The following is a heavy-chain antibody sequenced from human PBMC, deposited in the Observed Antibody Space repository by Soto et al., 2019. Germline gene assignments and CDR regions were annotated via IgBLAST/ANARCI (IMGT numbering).Heavy chain of an antibody. D-gene: IGHD2-2*02. J-gene: IGHJ3*02. CDR3: ARGGRGYTKDDTFDI. CDR2: ISSGSSVI. CDR1: DSTFRSYS. Sequence: EVQLVESGGGLVKPGESLRLSCVASDSTFRSYSMNWVRQAPGRGLEWVSIISSGSSVIFYADSMKGRFTISRDNAKNSLYLQMNSLRAEDTAVYYRARGGRGYTKDDTFDIWGQGTMVTVSS. V-gene: IGHV3-21*01.